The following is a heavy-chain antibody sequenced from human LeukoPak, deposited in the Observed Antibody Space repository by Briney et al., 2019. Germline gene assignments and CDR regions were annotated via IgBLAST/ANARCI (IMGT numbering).Heavy chain of an antibody. J-gene: IGHJ4*02. CDR1: GFTFSSYG. V-gene: IGHV3-23*01. Sequence: GGSLRLSCAASGFTFSSYGMSWVRQAPGKGLEWVSAISGSGGSTYYADSVKGRFTISRDNSKNTLYLQMNSLRVEDTAVYYCARDLNWAGYWGQGTLVTVSS. CDR3: ARDLNWAGY. CDR2: ISGSGGST. D-gene: IGHD3-10*01.